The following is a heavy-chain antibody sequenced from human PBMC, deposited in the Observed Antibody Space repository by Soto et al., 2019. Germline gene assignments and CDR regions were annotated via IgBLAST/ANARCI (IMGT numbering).Heavy chain of an antibody. V-gene: IGHV3-23*01. CDR1: GFTFSSYA. CDR2: ISGSGGST. D-gene: IGHD3-22*01. CDR3: VKECLPDSSGHPNDY. Sequence: EVQLLESGGGLVQPGGSLRLSCAASGFTFSSYAMSWVRQAPGKGLEWVSTISGSGGSTYYADSVKGRFTISRGNSKNTLFLQMNSLRAEDTAVYYCVKECLPDSSGHPNDYWGQGTLVTVSS. J-gene: IGHJ4*02.